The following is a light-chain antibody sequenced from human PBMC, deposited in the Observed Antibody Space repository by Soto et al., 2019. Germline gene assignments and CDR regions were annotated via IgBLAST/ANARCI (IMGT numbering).Light chain of an antibody. CDR3: QQYNNWPWT. V-gene: IGKV3-15*01. CDR2: GAS. CDR1: QSVSSN. Sequence: DIVMTQSPATVSVSPGERATFSCWASQSVSSNLAWYQQTPGQAPRLLIYGASTRATGIPARFSGSGSGTEFTLTISSLQSEDFAVYYCQQYNNWPWTFGQGTKVEI. J-gene: IGKJ1*01.